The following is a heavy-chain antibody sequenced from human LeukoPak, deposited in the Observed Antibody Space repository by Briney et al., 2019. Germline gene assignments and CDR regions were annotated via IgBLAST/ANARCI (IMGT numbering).Heavy chain of an antibody. J-gene: IGHJ4*02. V-gene: IGHV3-7*01. CDR1: GFSFKDYW. CDR3: ARGQGPPRY. Sequence: GGSLRLSCAASGFSFKDYWMSWVRQAPGKGLEWVANIKQDGSEKYYVDSVKGRFTISRDNAKNSLYLQMNSLRAEDTAVYYCARGQGPPRYWGQGTLVTVSS. CDR2: IKQDGSEK.